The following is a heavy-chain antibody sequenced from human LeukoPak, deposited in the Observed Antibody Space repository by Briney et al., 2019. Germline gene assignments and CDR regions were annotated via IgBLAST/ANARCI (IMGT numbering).Heavy chain of an antibody. Sequence: PSETLSLTCAVYGGSFSGYYWSWIRQPPGKGLECIGEIHHSGTTSYNPSLKSRVTISIDKSKNQFSLKLNSVTAADTAVYYCARAFLVGYSPEEYFFDYWGQGNLVTVSS. D-gene: IGHD2-15*01. CDR2: IHHSGTT. V-gene: IGHV4-34*01. CDR3: ARAFLVGYSPEEYFFDY. CDR1: GGSFSGYY. J-gene: IGHJ4*02.